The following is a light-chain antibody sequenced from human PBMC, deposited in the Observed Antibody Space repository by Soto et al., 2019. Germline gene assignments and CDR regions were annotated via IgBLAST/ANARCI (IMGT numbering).Light chain of an antibody. Sequence: DIQMTQSPSSLSASVGDRVTITCRASQSVGNYLNWYQQKPGQAPNLVIYAATSLQSGVPTRFSGSGSGTDFTRTISSLQPDDFATYYCHQSYSPLSYTFGQWTKLEIK. CDR2: AAT. CDR1: QSVGNY. J-gene: IGKJ2*01. V-gene: IGKV1-39*01. CDR3: HQSYSPLSYT.